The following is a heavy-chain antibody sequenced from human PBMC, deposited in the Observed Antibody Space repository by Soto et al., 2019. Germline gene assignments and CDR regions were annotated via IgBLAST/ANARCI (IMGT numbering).Heavy chain of an antibody. CDR2: IIPIFGTA. Sequence: QVQLVQSGAEVKKPGSSVKVSCKASGGTFSSYAISWVRQAPGQGLEWMGGIIPIFGTANYAQKFQGRVTITADESTSTAYMELSRLSSEDTAVYYCATYARGRGYYYGMDVWGQGTTVTVSS. CDR1: GGTFSSYA. CDR3: ATYARGRGYYYGMDV. V-gene: IGHV1-69*12. D-gene: IGHD1-26*01. J-gene: IGHJ6*02.